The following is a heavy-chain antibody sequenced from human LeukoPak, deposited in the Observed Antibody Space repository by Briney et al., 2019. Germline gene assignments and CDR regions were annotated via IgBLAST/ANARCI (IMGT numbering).Heavy chain of an antibody. D-gene: IGHD3-22*01. CDR2: MYYSGST. Sequence: SETLSLTCTVSGGSISSGDYYWSWIRQPPGKGLEWIAYMYYSGSTYYNPSLKSRVTMSADTSKNQFSLKLSSVTAADTAVYYCARPYYYDSRIDPWGQGILVTVSS. J-gene: IGHJ5*02. CDR1: GGSISSGDYY. CDR3: ARPYYYDSRIDP. V-gene: IGHV4-30-4*01.